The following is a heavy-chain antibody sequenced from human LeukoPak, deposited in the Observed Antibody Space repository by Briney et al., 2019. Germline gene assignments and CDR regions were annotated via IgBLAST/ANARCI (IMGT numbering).Heavy chain of an antibody. CDR1: GFTFSSYG. J-gene: IGHJ4*02. D-gene: IGHD3-10*01. CDR3: AKALRPITMVRGVIDY. Sequence: GGSLRLSCAASGFTFSSYGMHWVRQAPGKGLEWVAVISYDGSNKYYADSVKGRFTISRDNSKNTLYLQMNSLRAEDTAVYYCAKALRPITMVRGVIDYWGQGTLVTVSS. CDR2: ISYDGSNK. V-gene: IGHV3-30*18.